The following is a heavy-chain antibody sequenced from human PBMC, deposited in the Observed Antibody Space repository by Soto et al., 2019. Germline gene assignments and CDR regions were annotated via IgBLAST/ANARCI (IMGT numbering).Heavy chain of an antibody. CDR3: ASGDEAPYYYYYGMDV. Sequence: QVQLVQSGAEVKKPVSSVKVSCKASGGTFSSYAISWVRQGSGQGLEWMGGIIPIFGTANYAQKFQGRVTITADESTSTAYMELSSLRSEDTAVYYCASGDEAPYYYYYGMDVWGQGTTVTVSS. V-gene: IGHV1-69*01. CDR1: GGTFSSYA. CDR2: IIPIFGTA. J-gene: IGHJ6*02.